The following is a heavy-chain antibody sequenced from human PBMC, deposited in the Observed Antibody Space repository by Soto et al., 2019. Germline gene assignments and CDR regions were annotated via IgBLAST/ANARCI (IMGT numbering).Heavy chain of an antibody. D-gene: IGHD2-2*02. CDR3: AREYTAWPLAYGLDV. CDR1: GFTFSTYS. V-gene: IGHV3-21*01. Sequence: GGSLRLSCVGSGFTFSTYSINWVRQAPGKGLEWVSSISSRSEIYYADSVKGRFTISRDNAKNSVSLQMNSLRAEDTAVYYCAREYTAWPLAYGLDVWGQGTTVTVSS. J-gene: IGHJ6*02. CDR2: ISSRSEI.